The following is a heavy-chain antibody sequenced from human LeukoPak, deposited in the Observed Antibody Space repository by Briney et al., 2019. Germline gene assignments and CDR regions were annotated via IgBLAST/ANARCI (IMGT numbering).Heavy chain of an antibody. D-gene: IGHD3-16*02. CDR3: AREGDYVWGSYRLPLDY. J-gene: IGHJ4*02. CDR2: ISAYNGNT. CDR1: GYTFTSYG. V-gene: IGHV1-18*01. Sequence: ASVKVSCKASGYTFTSYGISWVRQAPGQGLEWMGWISAYNGNTNYAQKLEGRVTMTTDTSTSTAYMELRSLRSDDTAVYYCAREGDYVWGSYRLPLDYWGQGTLVTVSS.